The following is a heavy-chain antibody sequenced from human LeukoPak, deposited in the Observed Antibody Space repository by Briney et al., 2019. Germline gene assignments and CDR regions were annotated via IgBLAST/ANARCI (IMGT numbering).Heavy chain of an antibody. CDR2: ISGSGGST. CDR3: AKSSGVHYYGSGFDY. J-gene: IGHJ4*02. D-gene: IGHD3-10*01. V-gene: IGHV3-23*01. CDR1: GFTFSSYA. Sequence: GSLTVSCAASGFTFSSYAMSWVRQAPGKGLEWVSAISGSGGSTYYADAVKGWLTTSRDNSKNTLYLQMNSLRAEDTAVYYCAKSSGVHYYGSGFDYWGQGTLGSGSS.